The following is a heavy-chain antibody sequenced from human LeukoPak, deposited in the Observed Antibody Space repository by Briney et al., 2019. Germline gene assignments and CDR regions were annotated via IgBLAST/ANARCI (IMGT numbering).Heavy chain of an antibody. J-gene: IGHJ4*02. Sequence: GGSLRLSCAISGFTFSDYYFSWISQAPGKGLEWISYISSSGNVIYYADSVKGRFTISRDNAKNSLYLQMNSLRVEDTAVYYCARDTEDDDGSTTFDYWGQGTLVTVSS. D-gene: IGHD1-26*01. V-gene: IGHV3-11*01. CDR2: ISSSGNVI. CDR1: GFTFSDYY. CDR3: ARDTEDDDGSTTFDY.